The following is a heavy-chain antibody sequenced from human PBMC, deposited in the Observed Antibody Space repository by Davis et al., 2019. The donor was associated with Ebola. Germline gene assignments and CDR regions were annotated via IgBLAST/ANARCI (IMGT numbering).Heavy chain of an antibody. D-gene: IGHD6-19*01. CDR2: IFSSGNT. V-gene: IGHV3-53*01. J-gene: IGHJ2*01. CDR1: GFTVSSND. Sequence: GESLKISCAASGFTVSSNDMSWVRQAPGKGLEWVSVIFSSGNTYYADSVKGRFTLSRDNSKNTLSLQMNSLRVEDTAVYYCARGVAGYWYFDLWGRGTLVTVSS. CDR3: ARGVAGYWYFDL.